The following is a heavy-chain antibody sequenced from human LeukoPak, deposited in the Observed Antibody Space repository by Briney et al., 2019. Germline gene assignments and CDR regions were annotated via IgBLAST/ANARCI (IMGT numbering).Heavy chain of an antibody. CDR1: GGSVTSSNW. V-gene: IGHV4-4*02. D-gene: IGHD6-13*01. J-gene: IGHJ4*02. CDR3: ARDAAAQQLVHYFDY. Sequence: PSETLSLTCGVSGGSVTSSNWWTLVRQPPGKGLEWIGEVDVDGRTNYNPSLKSRLTLSVDLSENHISLRLTSVTAADTAVYYCARDAAAQQLVHYFDYWGQGTLVTVSS. CDR2: VDVDGRT.